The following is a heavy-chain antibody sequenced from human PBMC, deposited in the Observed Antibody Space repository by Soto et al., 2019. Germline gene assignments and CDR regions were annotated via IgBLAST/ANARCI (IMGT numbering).Heavy chain of an antibody. J-gene: IGHJ4*02. CDR2: IKQDESEK. V-gene: IGHV3-7*01. CDR1: GFIFNTFW. CDR3: ARGSGIDY. D-gene: IGHD3-10*01. Sequence: WGSLRLSCATSGFIFNTFWMSWVRQAPGKGLEWVANIKQDESEKYYVDSVKGRFTISRDNAKNSLYLLMNSLRAEDTAVYYCARGSGIDYWGQGTLVTVSS.